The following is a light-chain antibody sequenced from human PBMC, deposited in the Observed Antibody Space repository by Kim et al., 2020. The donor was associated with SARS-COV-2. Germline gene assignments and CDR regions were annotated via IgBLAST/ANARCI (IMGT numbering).Light chain of an antibody. CDR2: GAY. CDR3: QQYNKWPPT. Sequence: EIVMTQSPATLSVSPGERATLSCRTSQSVSSNLAWYQQKPGQAPRLLIYGAYTRATGIPARFSGSGSGTEVTLTISSLQSEDFAVYYCQQYNKWPPTFGQGTKLEIK. V-gene: IGKV3-15*01. J-gene: IGKJ2*01. CDR1: QSVSSN.